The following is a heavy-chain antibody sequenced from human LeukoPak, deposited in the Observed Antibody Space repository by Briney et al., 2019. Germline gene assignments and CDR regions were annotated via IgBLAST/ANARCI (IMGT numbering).Heavy chain of an antibody. J-gene: IGHJ4*02. CDR2: MYYSGST. V-gene: IGHV4-39*07. CDR3: AREMRSPRGGFDY. CDR1: SGSISSTSYY. Sequence: SETLSLTCTVSSGSISSTSYYWGWIRQPPGMGLEWIGSMYYSGSTYYNPSLKSRVTISVDTCKSQFSLKLSSVTAADTAVYYCAREMRSPRGGFDYWDQGTLVTVSS. D-gene: IGHD3-10*01.